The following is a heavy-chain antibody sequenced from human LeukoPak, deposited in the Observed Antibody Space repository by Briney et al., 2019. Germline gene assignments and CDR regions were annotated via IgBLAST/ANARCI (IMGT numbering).Heavy chain of an antibody. CDR1: GFTFNIYE. CDR2: ISSSGRSI. CDR3: AKEDIAGNGFPFDS. Sequence: QPGGSLILSCAASGFTFNIYEMNWVRQAPGKGPEWISYISSSGRSIYYADSVKGRFTISKDNAKNSVYLQMNSLRVEDTAIYYCAKEDIAGNGFPFDSWGQGTMVTVSS. D-gene: IGHD5-12*01. J-gene: IGHJ4*02. V-gene: IGHV3-48*03.